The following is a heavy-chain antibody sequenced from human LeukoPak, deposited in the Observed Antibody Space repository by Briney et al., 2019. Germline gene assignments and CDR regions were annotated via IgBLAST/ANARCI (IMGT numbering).Heavy chain of an antibody. CDR2: FKSDGGT. V-gene: IGHV3-74*01. CDR3: ARAPSEIGGYYPEYFRH. D-gene: IGHD3-22*01. CDR1: GFTSSTYW. J-gene: IGHJ1*01. Sequence: GGSLRLSSAASGFTSSTYWMHWVRQAPGKGLVWVSRFKSDGGTNYADSVKGRFTISRDNAKKTVSLQMNSLRPEDTGVYYCARAPSEIGGYYPEYFRHWGQGTLVTVSS.